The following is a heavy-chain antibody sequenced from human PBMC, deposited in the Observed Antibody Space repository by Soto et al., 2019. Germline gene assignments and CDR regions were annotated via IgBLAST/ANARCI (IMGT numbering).Heavy chain of an antibody. Sequence: QLQLQESGPGLVKPSETLSLTCSVSGGSITSNNYYWGWIRQPPGKGLEWIGSIYHSGSTDYNPSLTSRLTIPVDTSKNLFSMRLSSVTAADTAIYYCARQQYCSSTTYYGGLDYWGQGTLVTVSS. V-gene: IGHV4-39*01. CDR2: IYHSGST. CDR1: GGSITSNNYY. CDR3: ARQQYCSSTTYYGGLDY. J-gene: IGHJ4*02. D-gene: IGHD2-2*01.